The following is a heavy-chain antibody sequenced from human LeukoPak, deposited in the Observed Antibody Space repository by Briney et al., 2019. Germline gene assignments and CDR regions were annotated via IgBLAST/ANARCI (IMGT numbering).Heavy chain of an antibody. CDR3: ARDTDGHNMRTPFGY. J-gene: IGHJ4*02. Sequence: PGGSLRLSCAASGFTFSSYGMHWVRQAPGKGLEWVAVIWYDGSNKYYADSVKGRFTISRDNSKNTLYLQMNSLRAEDTAVYHCARDTDGHNMRTPFGYWGQGTLVTVSS. CDR2: IWYDGSNK. V-gene: IGHV3-33*01. D-gene: IGHD5-24*01. CDR1: GFTFSSYG.